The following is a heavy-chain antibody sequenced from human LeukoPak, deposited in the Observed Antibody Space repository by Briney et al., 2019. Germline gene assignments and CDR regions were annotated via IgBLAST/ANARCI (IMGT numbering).Heavy chain of an antibody. J-gene: IGHJ6*02. CDR3: TRGTSAAGNPYYYYYCGMDV. V-gene: IGHV1-2*02. CDR2: INPNSGGT. CDR1: GYTFTGYY. Sequence: GASVKVSCKASGYTFTGYYMHWVRQAPGQGLEWMGWINPNSGGTNYAQKFQGRVTMTRDTSISTAYMELSRLRSDDTAVYYCTRGTSAAGNPYYYYYCGMDVWGQGTTVTVSS. D-gene: IGHD6-13*01.